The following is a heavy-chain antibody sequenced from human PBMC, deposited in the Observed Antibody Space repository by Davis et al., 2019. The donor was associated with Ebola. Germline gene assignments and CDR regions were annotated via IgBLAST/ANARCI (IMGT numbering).Heavy chain of an antibody. J-gene: IGHJ3*02. V-gene: IGHV3-30*18. D-gene: IGHD3-3*01. Sequence: GGSLRLSCAASGFTFSSYGMHWVRQAPGKGLEWVAVISYDGSNKYYADSVKGRFTISRDNSKNTLYLQMNSLRAEDTAVYYCAKSTGFLVVDDAFDIWGQGTMVTVSS. CDR2: ISYDGSNK. CDR1: GFTFSSYG. CDR3: AKSTGFLVVDDAFDI.